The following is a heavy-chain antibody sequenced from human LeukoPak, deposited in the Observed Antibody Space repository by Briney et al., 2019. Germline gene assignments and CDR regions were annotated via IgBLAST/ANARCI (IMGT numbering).Heavy chain of an antibody. Sequence: GGSLRLSCAASGFTFSSYWMHWVRQAPGKGLVWVSRINSDGSSTSYADSVKGRFTISRDNAKNTLYLQMNSLRAEDTAVYYCARDMSWNYYDSSGYDAFDIWGQGTMVTVSS. D-gene: IGHD3-22*01. CDR1: GFTFSSYW. CDR2: INSDGSST. CDR3: ARDMSWNYYDSSGYDAFDI. V-gene: IGHV3-74*01. J-gene: IGHJ3*02.